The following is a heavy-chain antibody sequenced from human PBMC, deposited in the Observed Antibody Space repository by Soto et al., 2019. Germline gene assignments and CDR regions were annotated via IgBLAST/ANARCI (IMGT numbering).Heavy chain of an antibody. V-gene: IGHV1-8*01. CDR2: MNPNSGNT. Sequence: QVQLVQSGAEVKKPGASVKVSCKASGYTFTSYDINWVRQATGQGLEWMGWMNPNSGNTGYAQKFQGRVTMTRNTSISTAYMELSSLRSEHTAVYYCARGRTTMSNAYYSYYMDVWGKGTTVTVSS. D-gene: IGHD4-17*01. J-gene: IGHJ6*03. CDR3: ARGRTTMSNAYYSYYMDV. CDR1: GYTFTSYD.